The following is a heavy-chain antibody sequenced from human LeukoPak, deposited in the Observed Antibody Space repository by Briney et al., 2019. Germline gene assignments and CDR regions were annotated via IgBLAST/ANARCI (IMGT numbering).Heavy chain of an antibody. CDR2: IKQDGSEK. D-gene: IGHD2-2*01. CDR1: GFTFSSYW. V-gene: IGHV3-7*01. Sequence: GGSLRLSCAASGFTFSSYWMSWVRQAPGKGLEWVANIKQDGSEKYYVDSVKGRFTISRDNAKNSLYLQMNSLRAEDTAVYSCAKGRYCSSTSCPPTFDYWGQGTLVTVSS. CDR3: AKGRYCSSTSCPPTFDY. J-gene: IGHJ4*02.